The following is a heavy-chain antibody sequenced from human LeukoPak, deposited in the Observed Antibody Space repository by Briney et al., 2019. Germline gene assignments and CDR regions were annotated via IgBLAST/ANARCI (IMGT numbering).Heavy chain of an antibody. D-gene: IGHD3-9*01. CDR2: INPNSGGT. V-gene: IGHV1-2*02. CDR3: ARDFSEYDILTGVFDY. CDR1: GYTFIGYY. J-gene: IGHJ4*02. Sequence: GASVKVSCKASGYTFIGYYMHWVRQAPGQGLEWMRWINPNSGGTKYAQKFQGRVTMTRDTSISTAYMELSRLRSDDTAVYYCARDFSEYDILTGVFDYWGQGTLVTVSS.